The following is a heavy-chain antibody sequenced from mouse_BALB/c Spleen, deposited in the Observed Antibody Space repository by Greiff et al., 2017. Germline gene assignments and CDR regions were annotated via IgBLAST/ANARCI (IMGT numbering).Heavy chain of an antibody. CDR1: GYTFTSYW. CDR2: IDPSDSYT. Sequence: VQLQQPGAELVKPGASVKLSCKASGYTFTSYWMHWVKPRPGQGLEWIGEIDPSDSYTNYNQKVKGKATLTVDKSSSTAYMQLSSLTSADSAVYYCARVTTATYAMDYWGQGTSVTVSS. CDR3: ARVTTATYAMDY. V-gene: IGHV1-69*02. D-gene: IGHD1-2*01. J-gene: IGHJ4*01.